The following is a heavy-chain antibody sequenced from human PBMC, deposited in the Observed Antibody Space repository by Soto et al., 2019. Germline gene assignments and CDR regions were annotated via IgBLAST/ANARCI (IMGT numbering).Heavy chain of an antibody. V-gene: IGHV1-69*05. CDR3: ARPSNYVSYYYYGMDV. D-gene: IGHD4-4*01. CDR2: IIPIFGTA. CDR1: GGTFSSYA. J-gene: IGHJ6*02. Sequence: QVQLVQSGAEVKKPGSSVKVSCKASGGTFSSYAISWVRQAPGQGLEWMGGIIPIFGTANYAQKFQGRVTITXXEXTNXAYMELSSLRSEDTAVYYCARPSNYVSYYYYGMDVWGQGTTVTVSS.